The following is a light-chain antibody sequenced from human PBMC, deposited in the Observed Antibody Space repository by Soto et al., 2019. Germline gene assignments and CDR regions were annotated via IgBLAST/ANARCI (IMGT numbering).Light chain of an antibody. CDR3: SSYSSSSTSVL. J-gene: IGLJ2*01. CDR1: RSDVGGYEY. Sequence: QSVLTQPASVSGSPGQSIAISCSGTRSDVGGYEYVSWYQQRPAKVPKLLIYDVNNRPSGVSTRFSGSKSGNTASLTISGLQAEDEAFYYCSSYSSSSTSVLFGAGTKLTVL. CDR2: DVN. V-gene: IGLV2-14*03.